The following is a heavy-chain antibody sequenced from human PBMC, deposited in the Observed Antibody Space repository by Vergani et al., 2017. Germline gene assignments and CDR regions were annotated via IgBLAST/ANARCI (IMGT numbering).Heavy chain of an antibody. Sequence: QVQLVESGGGLVKPGGSLRLSCAASGFTFSDYYMSWIRQAPGKGMEWVSYISSSSSYTNYADSVKGRFTISRDNAKNSLYLQMNSLRAEDTAVYYCASCRSDSGSGGTQRWGQGTLVTVSS. CDR3: ASCRSDSGSGGTQR. D-gene: IGHD1/OR15-1a*01. CDR2: ISSSSSYT. V-gene: IGHV3-11*06. J-gene: IGHJ4*02. CDR1: GFTFSDYY.